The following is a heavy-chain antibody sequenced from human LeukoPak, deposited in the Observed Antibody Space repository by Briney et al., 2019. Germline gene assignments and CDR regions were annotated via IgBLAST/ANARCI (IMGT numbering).Heavy chain of an antibody. J-gene: IGHJ4*02. CDR2: ISYDGSNK. V-gene: IGHV3-30-3*01. CDR3: ARGGVYDILTGYPDVDY. D-gene: IGHD3-9*01. Sequence: GGSLRLSCSAAGFTFSSHAMHWVRQAPGKGLEWVAVISYDGSNKYYADSVKGRFTISRDNSKNTLYLQMNSLRAEDTAVYYCARGGVYDILTGYPDVDYWGQGTLVTVSS. CDR1: GFTFSSHA.